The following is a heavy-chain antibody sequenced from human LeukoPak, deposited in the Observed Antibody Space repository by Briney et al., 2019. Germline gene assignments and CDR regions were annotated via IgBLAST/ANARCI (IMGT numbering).Heavy chain of an antibody. CDR1: GGSISSYY. CDR3: ARPSSGSYSYAFDI. D-gene: IGHD3-10*01. V-gene: IGHV4-59*08. J-gene: IGHJ3*02. CDR2: IYYSGST. Sequence: PSETLSLTCTVSGGSISSYYWSRIRQPPGKGLEWIGYIYYSGSTNYNPSLKSRVTISVDTSKKQVSLKLSSVTAADTAVYYCARPSSGSYSYAFDIWGQGTMVTVSS.